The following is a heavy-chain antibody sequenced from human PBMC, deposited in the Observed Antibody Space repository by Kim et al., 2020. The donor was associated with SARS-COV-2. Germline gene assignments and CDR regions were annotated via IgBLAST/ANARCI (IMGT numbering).Heavy chain of an antibody. J-gene: IGHJ4*02. V-gene: IGHV4-59*09. D-gene: IGHD3-10*01. CDR3: ARGVLVGSGSYCLFDY. Sequence: PSIRSRVTKAVDTSKNKFSLRLSCVTAADTAVYYCARGVLVGSGSYCLFDYWGQGTLVTVSS.